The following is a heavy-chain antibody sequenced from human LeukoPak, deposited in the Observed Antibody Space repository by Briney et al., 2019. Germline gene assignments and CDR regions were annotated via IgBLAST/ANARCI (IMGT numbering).Heavy chain of an antibody. J-gene: IGHJ4*02. CDR3: AGRGIVTGYFDF. Sequence: SEPLSLTCTVSGDSITNSNFYWGWIRQSPGKGLEWIGSIFYSGSTNYNPSLKSRVTISVDTSKNQFYLRVRSVTAAETALYYCAGRGIVTGYFDFWGRGTLVTVSS. D-gene: IGHD3-9*01. V-gene: IGHV4-39*01. CDR2: IFYSGST. CDR1: GDSITNSNFY.